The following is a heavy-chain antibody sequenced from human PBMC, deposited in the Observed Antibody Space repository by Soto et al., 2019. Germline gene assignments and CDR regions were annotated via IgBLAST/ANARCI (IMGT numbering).Heavy chain of an antibody. CDR2: IKNKTDGGTT. CDR3: TTDWGEAYDDYVWGSYRDAFDI. CDR1: GFTFSNAW. J-gene: IGHJ3*02. D-gene: IGHD3-16*02. Sequence: GGSLRLSCAASGFTFSNAWMSWVRQAPGKGLEWVGRIKNKTDGGTTDYAAHVKGRFTISREDSKSTLYLQMNSLKTEDIAVYYCTTDWGEAYDDYVWGSYRDAFDIWGQGTMVTVS. V-gene: IGHV3-15*01.